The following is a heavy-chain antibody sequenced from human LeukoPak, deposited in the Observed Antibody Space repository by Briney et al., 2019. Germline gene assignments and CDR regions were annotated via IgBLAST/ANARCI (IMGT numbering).Heavy chain of an antibody. J-gene: IGHJ5*02. CDR3: ARGLLDCSSTSCSRTGADLGSRQFDP. CDR2: IYYNGST. V-gene: IGHV4-31*03. D-gene: IGHD2-2*01. Sequence: KSSQTLSLTCTVSGGSISSGGYYWSWIRQHPGKGLEWIGYIYYNGSTYYNPSLKSRVTISVDTSKNQFSLKLSSVTAADTAVYYCARGLLDCSSTSCSRTGADLGSRQFDPWGQGTLVTVSS. CDR1: GGSISSGGYY.